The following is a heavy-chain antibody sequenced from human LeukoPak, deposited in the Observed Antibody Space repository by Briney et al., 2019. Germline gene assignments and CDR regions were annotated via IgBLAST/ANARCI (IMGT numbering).Heavy chain of an antibody. CDR2: ISSSGSTK. J-gene: IGHJ4*02. Sequence: PGGSLRLSCAASGFTFSSYSMNWVRQAPGKGLEWVSFISSSGSTKYYADSVKGRFTISRDTTQNSLFLQMNSLRAEDTALYYCARERTPKHYYGSGTYDRYFDHWGQGTLVTVSS. V-gene: IGHV3-48*04. CDR1: GFTFSSYS. CDR3: ARERTPKHYYGSGTYDRYFDH. D-gene: IGHD3-10*01.